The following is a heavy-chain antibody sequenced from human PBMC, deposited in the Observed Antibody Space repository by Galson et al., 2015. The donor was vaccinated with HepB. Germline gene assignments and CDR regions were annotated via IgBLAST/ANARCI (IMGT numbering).Heavy chain of an antibody. V-gene: IGHV1-69*06. CDR1: GGTFSSYA. Sequence: SVKVSCKASGGTFSSYAISWVRQAPGQGLEWMGGIIPIFGTANYAQKFQGRVTITADKSTSTAYMELSSLRSEDTAVYYCATIAAAGYLIDYWGQGTLVTVSS. CDR2: IIPIFGTA. D-gene: IGHD6-13*01. CDR3: ATIAAAGYLIDY. J-gene: IGHJ4*02.